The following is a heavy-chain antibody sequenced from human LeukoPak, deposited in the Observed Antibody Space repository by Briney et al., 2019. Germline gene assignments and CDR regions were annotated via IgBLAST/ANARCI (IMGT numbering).Heavy chain of an antibody. CDR2: MNPNSGNT. V-gene: IGHV1-8*02. D-gene: IGHD3-22*01. J-gene: IGHJ5*02. Sequence: ASVKVSCKASGYTFTGYYMHWVRQAPGQGLEWMGWMNPNSGNTGYAQKFQGRVTMTRNTSISTAYMELSSLRSEDTAVYYCARHLHYYDSPWGQGTLVTVSS. CDR3: ARHLHYYDSP. CDR1: GYTFTGYY.